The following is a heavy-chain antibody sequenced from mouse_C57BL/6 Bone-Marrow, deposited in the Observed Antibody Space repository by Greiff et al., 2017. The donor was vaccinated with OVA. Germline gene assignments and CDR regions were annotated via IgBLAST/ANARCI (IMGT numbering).Heavy chain of an antibody. D-gene: IGHD2-5*01. J-gene: IGHJ4*01. CDR1: GYTFTNYW. CDR2: IYPGGGYT. V-gene: IGHV1-63*01. CDR3: AKIVTPYYAMDY. Sequence: VQLQQSGAELVRPGTSVKMSCKASGYTFTNYWIGWAKQRPGHGLEWIGDIYPGGGYTNYNEKFKGKATLTADKSSSTAYMQFSSLTSEDPAIYYCAKIVTPYYAMDYWGQGTSVTVSS.